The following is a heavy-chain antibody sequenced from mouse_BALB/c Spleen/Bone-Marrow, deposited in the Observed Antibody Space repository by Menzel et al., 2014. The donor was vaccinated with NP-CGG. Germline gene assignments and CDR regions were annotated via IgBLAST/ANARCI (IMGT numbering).Heavy chain of an antibody. Sequence: EVMLVESGPGLVKPSQTVSLTCTVTGISITTGNYRWSWIRQFPGNKLEWIGFIYYSGSITYNPSLTSRTTITRDTSKNQFFLEMNSLTAEDTATYYCARDVTTATENYFDYWGQGTTLTVSS. CDR1: GISITTGNYR. CDR3: ARDVTTATENYFDY. D-gene: IGHD1-2*01. CDR2: IYYSGSI. V-gene: IGHV3-5*02. J-gene: IGHJ2*01.